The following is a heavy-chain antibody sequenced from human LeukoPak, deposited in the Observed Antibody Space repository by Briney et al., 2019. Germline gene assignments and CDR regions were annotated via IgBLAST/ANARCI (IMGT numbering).Heavy chain of an antibody. D-gene: IGHD5-18*01. V-gene: IGHV3-48*01. Sequence: GGSLRLSCAASGVTFTYNGMNWVRQAPGKGLEWVSFISRSSTTIYYADSVKGRFTISRDNAKNSLYLLMNSLRAEDTAVYYCARQGRGYRSSGWYYFDYWGQGTLVTVSS. CDR1: GVTFTYNG. J-gene: IGHJ4*02. CDR2: ISRSSTTI. CDR3: ARQGRGYRSSGWYYFDY.